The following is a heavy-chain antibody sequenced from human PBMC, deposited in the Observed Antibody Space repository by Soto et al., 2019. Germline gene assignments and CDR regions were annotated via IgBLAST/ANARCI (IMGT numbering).Heavy chain of an antibody. CDR2: TYYSGSA. CDR3: ARGCSSTTCRYVMDV. Sequence: SETLSLTCTVSGGSINSGDYFWTWIRQPPGKGLEWIAYTYYSGSAYYNPSLKSRVTISVDTSKNQFSLKLSSVIAADTAVYYCARGCSSTTCRYVMDVWGQGTTVTVS. V-gene: IGHV4-30-4*01. D-gene: IGHD2-2*01. J-gene: IGHJ6*02. CDR1: GGSINSGDYF.